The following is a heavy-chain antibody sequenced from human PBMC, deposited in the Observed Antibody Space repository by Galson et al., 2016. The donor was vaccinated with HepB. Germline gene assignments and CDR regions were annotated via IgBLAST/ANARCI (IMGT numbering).Heavy chain of an antibody. CDR3: AREIPRKQLWLRFGYFDS. D-gene: IGHD5-18*01. J-gene: IGHJ4*02. CDR2: MNPKSGNT. CDR1: GYTFTSSD. Sequence: SVKVSCKASGYTFTSSDINWVRQATGQGLEWMGWMNPKSGNTGYAQKFQGRVTMTRDTSISTAYMELSSLRSEDTAVYYCAREIPRKQLWLRFGYFDSWGQVTLVTGSS. V-gene: IGHV1-8*01.